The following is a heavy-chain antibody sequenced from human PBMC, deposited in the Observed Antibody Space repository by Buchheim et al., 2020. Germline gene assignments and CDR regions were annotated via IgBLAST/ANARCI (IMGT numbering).Heavy chain of an antibody. V-gene: IGHV1-2*02. J-gene: IGHJ4*02. CDR1: GYTFTSYD. CDR2: INPNSGDT. D-gene: IGHD3-22*01. Sequence: QVQLVQSGAEVKKPGDSVKVSCKASGYTFTSYDISWVRQAPGQGLEWMGWINPNSGDTNHAQQFQGRVTMTRDTSMSTAYMELSRLRSDDTAVYYCARADDYYDNSGYSQYFDYWGQGTL. CDR3: ARADDYYDNSGYSQYFDY.